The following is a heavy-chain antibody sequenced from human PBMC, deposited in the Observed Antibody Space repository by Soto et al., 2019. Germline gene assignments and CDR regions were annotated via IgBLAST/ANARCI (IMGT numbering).Heavy chain of an antibody. CDR3: ASSPGGGGITGTTHYGMDV. CDR1: GGTFSSYA. J-gene: IGHJ6*02. Sequence: GASVKVSCKASGGTFSSYAISWVRQAPGQGLEWMGGIIPIFGTANYAQKFQGRVTITADESTSTAYMELSSLRSEDTAVYYCASSPGGGGITGTTHYGMDVWGQGTTVTVYS. V-gene: IGHV1-69*13. CDR2: IIPIFGTA. D-gene: IGHD1-7*01.